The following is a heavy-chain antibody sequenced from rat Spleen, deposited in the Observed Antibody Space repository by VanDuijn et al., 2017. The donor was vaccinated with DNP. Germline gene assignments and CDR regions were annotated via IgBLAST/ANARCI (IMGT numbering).Heavy chain of an antibody. V-gene: IGHV5-25*01. J-gene: IGHJ1*01. CDR3: ARGSTSIYWYFDF. Sequence: EVHLVDSGGGLVQPGRSLKLSCATSGFTFGDYYMSWVRQAPTGGLEWVASISVGGGNTYYRVSVKGRFTISRDNAKSILYLQMNSLKSEDTATYYCARGSTSIYWYFDFWGPGTMVTVSS. CDR2: ISVGGGNT. CDR1: GFTFGDYY. D-gene: IGHD3-1*01.